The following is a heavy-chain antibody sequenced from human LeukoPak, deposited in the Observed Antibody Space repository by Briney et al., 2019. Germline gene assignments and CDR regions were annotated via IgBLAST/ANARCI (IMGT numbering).Heavy chain of an antibody. D-gene: IGHD3-3*01. CDR2: IYYSGST. Sequence: SQTLSLTCTVSGGSISSGGYYWSWIRQPPGKGLEWIGYIYYSGSTNYNPSLKSRVTISVDTSKNQFSLKLSSVTAADTAVYYCARGPNYDFWSGANMDVWGKGTTVTVSS. CDR1: GGSISSGGYY. V-gene: IGHV4-61*08. J-gene: IGHJ6*03. CDR3: ARGPNYDFWSGANMDV.